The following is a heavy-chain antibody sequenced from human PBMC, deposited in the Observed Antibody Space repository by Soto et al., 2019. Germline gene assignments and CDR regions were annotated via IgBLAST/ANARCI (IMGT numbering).Heavy chain of an antibody. CDR1: GGGLVSYS. CDR2: IIPIFGTA. D-gene: IGHD3-22*01. Sequence: GGGLVSYSSRWVQQEQRQGLEWMGGIIPIFGTANYAQKFQGRVTITADESTSTAYMELSSLRSEDTAVYYCARDVYYYDSRGYYHHAFDICGQGTLVSVSS. CDR3: ARDVYYYDSRGYYHHAFDI. J-gene: IGHJ3*02. V-gene: IGHV1-69*01.